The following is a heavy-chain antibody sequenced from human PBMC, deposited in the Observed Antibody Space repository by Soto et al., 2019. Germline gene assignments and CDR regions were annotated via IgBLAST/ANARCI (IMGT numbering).Heavy chain of an antibody. CDR3: ARDVIVGATAYYFDY. V-gene: IGHV1-18*01. J-gene: IGHJ4*02. CDR1: GYTFTRYG. Sequence: GAAVKVSCKASGYTFTRYGISWVRQAPGQGLEWMGWISAYNGNTNYAQKLQGRVTMTTDTSTSTAYMELRSLRSDDTAVYYCARDVIVGATAYYFDYWGQGTLVTVSS. D-gene: IGHD1-26*01. CDR2: ISAYNGNT.